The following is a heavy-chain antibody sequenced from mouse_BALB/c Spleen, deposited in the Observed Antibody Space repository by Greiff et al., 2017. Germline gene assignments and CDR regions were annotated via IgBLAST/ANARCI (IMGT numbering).Heavy chain of an antibody. CDR3: ARSEGVYYYGSRPFDY. CDR2: IDPANGNT. D-gene: IGHD1-1*01. V-gene: IGHV14-3*02. J-gene: IGHJ2*01. CDR1: GFNIKDTY. Sequence: VQLKQSGAELVKPGASVKLSCTASGFNIKDTYMHWVKQRPEQGLEWIGRIDPANGNTKYDPKFQGKATITADTSSNTAYLQLSSLTSEDTAVYYCARSEGVYYYGSRPFDYWGQGTTLTVSS.